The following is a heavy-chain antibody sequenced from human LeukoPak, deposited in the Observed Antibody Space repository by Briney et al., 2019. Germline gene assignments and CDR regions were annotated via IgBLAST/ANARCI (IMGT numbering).Heavy chain of an antibody. CDR1: GYSFTGYH. CDR2: MNPNSGNT. CDR3: ARAYYYGSGSNSDY. Sequence: GASVKVSCKASGYSFTGYHMHWVRQAPGQGLEWMGWMNPNSGNTGYAQKFQGRVTMTRNTSISTAYMELSSLRSEDTAVYYCARAYYYGSGSNSDYWGQGTLVTVSS. V-gene: IGHV1-8*02. J-gene: IGHJ4*02. D-gene: IGHD3-10*01.